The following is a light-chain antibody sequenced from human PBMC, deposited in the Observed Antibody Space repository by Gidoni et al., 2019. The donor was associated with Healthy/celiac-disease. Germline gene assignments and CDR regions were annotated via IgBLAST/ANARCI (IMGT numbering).Light chain of an antibody. CDR2: GAS. V-gene: IGKV3-15*01. CDR1: QSVSSN. Sequence: EIVMTQSPATLSVSPGERATLACRASQSVSSNLAWYQQKPGQAPMLLIYGASTRATGIPARFSGSGSGTEFILTISSLQSEDFAVDYCQQYNNWPRTCGQGTKVEIK. J-gene: IGKJ1*01. CDR3: QQYNNWPRT.